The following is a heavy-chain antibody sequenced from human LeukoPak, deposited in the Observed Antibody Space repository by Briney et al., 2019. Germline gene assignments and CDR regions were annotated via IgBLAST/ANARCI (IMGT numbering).Heavy chain of an antibody. V-gene: IGHV3-33*01. CDR1: GFTFSSYG. CDR3: ARDPFDPAAAGRGGWFDP. J-gene: IGHJ5*02. D-gene: IGHD6-13*01. Sequence: GGSLRLSCAASGFTFSSYGMHWVRQAPGKGLEWVAVIWYDGSNKYYADSVKGRFTISRDNCKNTLYLQMNSLRAEDTAVYYCARDPFDPAAAGRGGWFDPWGQGTLVTVSS. CDR2: IWYDGSNK.